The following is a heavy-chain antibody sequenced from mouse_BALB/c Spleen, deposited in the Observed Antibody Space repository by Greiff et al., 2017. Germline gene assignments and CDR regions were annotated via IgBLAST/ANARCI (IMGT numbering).Heavy chain of an antibody. CDR1: GYSITSYYA. CDR3: ARIGRSLWYFDV. D-gene: IGHD1-1*02. CDR2: ISYSGST. V-gene: IGHV3-2*02. J-gene: IGHJ1*01. Sequence: DVKLVESGPGLVKPSESLSLTCTATGYSITSYYAWYLIRQPPGNLLGWTGYISYSGSTSYNPSLKSRISITRDTSKNQFFLQLNSVTTEDTATYYCARIGRSLWYFDVWGAGTTVTVSS.